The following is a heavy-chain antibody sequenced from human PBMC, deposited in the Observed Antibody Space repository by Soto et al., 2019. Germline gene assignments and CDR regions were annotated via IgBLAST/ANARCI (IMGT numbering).Heavy chain of an antibody. D-gene: IGHD2-8*01. CDR1: GFTFSSYA. CDR2: ISGSGGST. V-gene: IGHV3-23*01. CDR3: ASHRGYCTNGVCYLFDY. Sequence: GGSLRLSCAASGFTFSSYAMSWVRQAPGKGLEWVSAISGSGGSTYYADSVKGRFTISRDNSKNTLYLQMNSLRAEDTAVYYCASHRGYCTNGVCYLFDYWGQGTLVTVSS. J-gene: IGHJ4*02.